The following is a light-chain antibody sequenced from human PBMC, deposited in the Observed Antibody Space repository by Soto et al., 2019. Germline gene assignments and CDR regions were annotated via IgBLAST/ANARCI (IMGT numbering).Light chain of an antibody. CDR2: LEGSGSY. Sequence: QSVLTQSSSASASLGSSVKLTCTLSSGHSSYIIAWHQQQPGKAPRYLMKLEGSGSYNKGSGAPDRFSGSSSGADRYLTISNLQFEDEADYYCETWDSNIRVFGGGTKLTVL. CDR3: ETWDSNIRV. CDR1: SGHSSYI. V-gene: IGLV4-60*02. J-gene: IGLJ3*02.